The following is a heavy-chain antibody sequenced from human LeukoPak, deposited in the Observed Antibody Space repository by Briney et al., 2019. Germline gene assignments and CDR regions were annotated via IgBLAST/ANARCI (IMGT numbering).Heavy chain of an antibody. D-gene: IGHD6-19*01. J-gene: IGHJ4*02. CDR2: IYSGGST. Sequence: PGGSLRLSCAASGFTFSSYGMSWVRQAPGKGLEWVSVIYSGGSTYYADSVKGRFTISRDNSKNTLYLQMNSLRAEDTAVYYCARSIAVAGWPHHFDYWGQGTLVTVSS. CDR3: ARSIAVAGWPHHFDY. CDR1: GFTFSSYG. V-gene: IGHV3-66*01.